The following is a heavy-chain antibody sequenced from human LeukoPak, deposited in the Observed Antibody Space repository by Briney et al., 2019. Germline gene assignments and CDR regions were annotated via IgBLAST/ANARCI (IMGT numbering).Heavy chain of an antibody. CDR2: IIPILGIA. CDR3: ARWGSGYYYYYGMDV. J-gene: IGHJ6*02. CDR1: GGTFSSYA. V-gene: IGHV1-69*04. D-gene: IGHD3-16*01. Sequence: SVKVSCKASGGTFSSYAISWVRQAPGQGLEWMGRIIPILGIANYAQKFQGRVTITADKSTSTAYMELSSLRSEDTAVYYCARWGSGYYYYYGMDVWGQGTTVTVSS.